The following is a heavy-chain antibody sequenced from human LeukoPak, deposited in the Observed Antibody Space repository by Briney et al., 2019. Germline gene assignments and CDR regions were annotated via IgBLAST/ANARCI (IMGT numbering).Heavy chain of an antibody. CDR3: ARAFRSGYVVFFFQH. D-gene: IGHD5-12*01. CDR2: IYYSGST. J-gene: IGHJ1*01. Sequence: PSETLSLTCTVSGGSISSSSYYWGWIRQPPGKGLEWIGSIYYSGSTYYNPSLKSRVTISVDTSKNQFSLKLSSVTAADTAVYYCARAFRSGYVVFFFQHWGQGTLVTVSS. CDR1: GGSISSSSYY. V-gene: IGHV4-39*01.